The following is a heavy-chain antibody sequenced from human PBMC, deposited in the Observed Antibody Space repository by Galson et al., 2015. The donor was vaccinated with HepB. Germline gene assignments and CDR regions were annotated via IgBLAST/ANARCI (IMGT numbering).Heavy chain of an antibody. CDR2: INSDGSYI. CDR1: GFTFSSYW. CDR3: ARVARYCGGASCYGWFDP. Sequence: SLRLSCAASGFTFSSYWMHWVRQVPGKGLVWVSRINSDGSYITYADSVKGRFTISRDNAKNTLYLQMNSLRAEDTAVYYCARVARYCGGASCYGWFDPWGQRTHVTVSS. V-gene: IGHV3-74*01. D-gene: IGHD2-2*01. J-gene: IGHJ5*02.